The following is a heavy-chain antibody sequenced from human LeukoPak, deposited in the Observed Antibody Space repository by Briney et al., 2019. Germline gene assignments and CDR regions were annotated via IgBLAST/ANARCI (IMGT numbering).Heavy chain of an antibody. D-gene: IGHD6-6*01. V-gene: IGHV3-23*01. J-gene: IGHJ4*01. CDR2: ISNSGHST. Sequence: GRSLRLSCAVSGFTFSDYAMSWVRQAPGKGLEWVSGISNSGHSTYYIASVKGRFTVSRDNSKSTLFLQMNSLRAEDTAVYYCAKDFPSSIVTNWGQGTLVTVSS. CDR1: GFTFSDYA. CDR3: AKDFPSSIVTN.